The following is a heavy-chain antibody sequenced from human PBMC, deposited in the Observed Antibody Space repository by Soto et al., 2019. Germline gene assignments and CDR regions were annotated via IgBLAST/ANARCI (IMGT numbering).Heavy chain of an antibody. V-gene: IGHV4-38-2*01. CDR1: GYSITSGYF. Sequence: SETLSLTCAVSGYSITSGYFWAWIRQPPGKGLEWIGNIYHNGRTYYNPSLKSRISMPVDTSKNHFSLKLSFVTAADTAVYYCARGTSVEWRQGADYWGQGSLVTVSS. CDR2: IYHNGRT. J-gene: IGHJ4*02. D-gene: IGHD1-26*01. CDR3: ARGTSVEWRQGADY.